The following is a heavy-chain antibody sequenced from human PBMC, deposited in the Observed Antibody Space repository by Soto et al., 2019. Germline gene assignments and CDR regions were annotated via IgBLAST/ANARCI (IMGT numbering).Heavy chain of an antibody. CDR1: GGSVSSGSYY. Sequence: SETLSLTCTVSGGSVSSGSYYWSWIRQPPGKGLEWIGFIYYSGSTNYNPSLKSRVTISVDTSKNQFSLKLSSVTAADTAVYYCATRTYDFWSGYYPYYFDYWGQGTLVTVSS. CDR2: IYYSGST. J-gene: IGHJ4*02. D-gene: IGHD3-3*01. V-gene: IGHV4-61*01. CDR3: ATRTYDFWSGYYPYYFDY.